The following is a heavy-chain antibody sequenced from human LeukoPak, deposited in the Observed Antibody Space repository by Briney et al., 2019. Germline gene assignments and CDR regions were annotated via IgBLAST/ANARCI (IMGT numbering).Heavy chain of an antibody. CDR2: ISYDGRNK. V-gene: IGHV3-30*18. CDR1: GFTFNNYG. CDR3: AKGPLRGTAAAIDY. Sequence: GSLRLSCAASGFTFNNYGMHWVRQAPGKGLEWVAVISYDGRNKHYPDSVKGRFTISRDISTDTLWLQMDSLRTEDTAVYYCAKGPLRGTAAAIDYWGQGTLVTVSS. D-gene: IGHD2-2*01. J-gene: IGHJ4*02.